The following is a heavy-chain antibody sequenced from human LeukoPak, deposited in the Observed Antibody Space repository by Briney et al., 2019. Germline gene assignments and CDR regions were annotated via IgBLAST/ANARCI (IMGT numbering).Heavy chain of an antibody. Sequence: PGGSLRLSCAASGFTFSRYSMHWVRQAPGKGLVWVSHVNSDGSGTDYADSVKGQFTISRDNAKNTLYLQMNSLRVEDTAVYYCVCLGLGGLSLDWGQGTLVTVSS. CDR3: VCLGLGGLSLD. J-gene: IGHJ4*02. CDR1: GFTFSRYS. D-gene: IGHD3-16*01. V-gene: IGHV3-74*01. CDR2: VNSDGSGT.